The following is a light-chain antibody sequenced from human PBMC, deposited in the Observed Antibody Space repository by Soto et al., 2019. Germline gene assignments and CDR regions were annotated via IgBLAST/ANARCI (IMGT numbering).Light chain of an antibody. CDR1: SSDIGGYDY. V-gene: IGLV2-14*01. CDR3: SSYTSTSTSL. J-gene: IGLJ1*01. Sequence: QSALTQPASVSGSPGQSITISCTGTSSDIGGYDYVSWYQQHPGKAPKLMIYDVSNRPSGVSNRFSASKSANTASLTISGLQVEDEADYYCSSYTSTSTSLFGTGTKLT. CDR2: DVS.